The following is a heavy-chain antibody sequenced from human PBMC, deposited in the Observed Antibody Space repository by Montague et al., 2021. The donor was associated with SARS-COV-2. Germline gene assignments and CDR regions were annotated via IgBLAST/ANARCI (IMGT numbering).Heavy chain of an antibody. CDR1: GGSITSSVYY. J-gene: IGHJ6*02. CDR3: ASLGSPAYCGGDCYLRDYGIDV. V-gene: IGHV4-39*01. Sequence: SETLSLTCTVSGGSITSSVYYWSWIRQSPGKGLEWIGTIYYSGNTYSNPSLKSRVTISMDTSKSQVSLKINSVTAADTAVYFCASLGSPAYCGGDCYLRDYGIDVWGQGTRVTVSS. CDR2: IYYSGNT. D-gene: IGHD2-21*02.